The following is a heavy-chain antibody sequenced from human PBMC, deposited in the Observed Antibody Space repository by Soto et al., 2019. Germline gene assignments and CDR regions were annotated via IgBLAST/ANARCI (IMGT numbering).Heavy chain of an antibody. CDR2: IYYSGST. D-gene: IGHD5-18*01. CDR1: GGSISSSSYY. J-gene: IGHJ4*02. V-gene: IGHV4-39*01. CDR3: ARHSLEGAMVLNYFDY. Sequence: SETLSLTCTVSGGSISSSSYYWGWIRQPPGKGLEWIGSIYYSGSTYYNPSLKSRVTISVDTSKNQFSLKLSSVTAADTAVYYCARHSLEGAMVLNYFDYWGQGTLVTVSS.